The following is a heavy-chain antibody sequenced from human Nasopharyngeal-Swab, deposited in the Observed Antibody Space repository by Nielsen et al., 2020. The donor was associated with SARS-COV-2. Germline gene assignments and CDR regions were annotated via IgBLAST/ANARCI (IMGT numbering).Heavy chain of an antibody. CDR2: INAGNGTT. CDR3: ARDTGDCSGGSCYPGRFDP. J-gene: IGHJ5*02. V-gene: IGHV1-3*01. Sequence: WVRQAPGQRLEWMGWINAGNGTTKYSQKFQGRVTITRDTSASTAYMELSSLRSEDTAVYYCARDTGDCSGGSCYPGRFDPWGQGTLVTVSS. D-gene: IGHD2-15*01.